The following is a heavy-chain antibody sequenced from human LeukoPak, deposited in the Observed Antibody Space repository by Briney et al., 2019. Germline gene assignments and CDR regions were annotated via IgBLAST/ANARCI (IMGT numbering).Heavy chain of an antibody. CDR2: ISYDGNSK. CDR3: AKDLYGSGWYNYFDP. V-gene: IGHV3-30*18. D-gene: IGHD6-19*01. Sequence: GGSLRLSCAASGFTLGTYGMYWVRQAPGKGLEWVAMISYDGNSKQYADLVKGRFTISRDNSKNTLYLQMNSLRTEDTAVYHCAKDLYGSGWYNYFDPWGQGALVTVSS. CDR1: GFTLGTYG. J-gene: IGHJ5*02.